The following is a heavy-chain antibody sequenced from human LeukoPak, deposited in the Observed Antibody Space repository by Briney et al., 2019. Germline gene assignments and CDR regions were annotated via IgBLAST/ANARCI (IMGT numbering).Heavy chain of an antibody. CDR1: GFTFTDNW. CDR3: ARGTIGGHSNGHVDY. V-gene: IGHV3-7*01. Sequence: GGSLRLSCAASGFTFTDNWMNWVRQVPGKGLEWVANINRDGTDKYYVNSARGRFTVSRDNAKNSLYLQMNSLRVEDTAVYYCARGTIGGHSNGHVDYWGQGTLVTVSS. CDR2: INRDGTDK. D-gene: IGHD6-19*01. J-gene: IGHJ4*02.